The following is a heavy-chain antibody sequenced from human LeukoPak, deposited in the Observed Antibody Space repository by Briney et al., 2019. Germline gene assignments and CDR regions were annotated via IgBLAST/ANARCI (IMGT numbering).Heavy chain of an antibody. J-gene: IGHJ4*02. CDR3: AKKIIGYCSSGRCHFDY. CDR2: ISGSGGST. Sequence: GGSLRLSCAASGFTFSSYAMSWVRQAPGKGLEWVSAISGSGGSTYYADSVKGRFTISRDNVKNTLYLQLNSLSAEDTAVYYCAKKIIGYCSSGRCHFDYWGQGTLVTVSS. V-gene: IGHV3-23*01. D-gene: IGHD2-15*01. CDR1: GFTFSSYA.